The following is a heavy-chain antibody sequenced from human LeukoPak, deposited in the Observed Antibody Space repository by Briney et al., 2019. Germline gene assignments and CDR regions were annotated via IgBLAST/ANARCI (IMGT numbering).Heavy chain of an antibody. J-gene: IGHJ1*01. D-gene: IGHD1-26*01. Sequence: GGSLRLSCAASGFTFSSYGMHWVRQAPGKGLEWVAFIRYDGSNTYYADSVKGRFTISRDNSKNTLYLQMNSLRTEDTAVYYCAKDPNRSGSSSEYFQHWGQGTLVTVSS. CDR2: IRYDGSNT. V-gene: IGHV3-30*02. CDR3: AKDPNRSGSSSEYFQH. CDR1: GFTFSSYG.